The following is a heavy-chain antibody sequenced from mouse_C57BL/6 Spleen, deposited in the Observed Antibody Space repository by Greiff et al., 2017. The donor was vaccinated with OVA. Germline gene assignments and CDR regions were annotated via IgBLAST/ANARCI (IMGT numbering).Heavy chain of an antibody. D-gene: IGHD2-1*01. CDR1: GFNIKDDY. J-gene: IGHJ3*01. CDR2: IDPENGDT. Sequence: EVQLVESGAELVRPGASVKLSCTASGFNIKDDYMHWVKQRPEQGLEWIGWIDPENGDTEYASKFQGKATITADTSSNTAYLQLSSLTSEDTAVYYCTTGYGKAWFAYWGQGTLVTVSA. CDR3: TTGYGKAWFAY. V-gene: IGHV14-4*01.